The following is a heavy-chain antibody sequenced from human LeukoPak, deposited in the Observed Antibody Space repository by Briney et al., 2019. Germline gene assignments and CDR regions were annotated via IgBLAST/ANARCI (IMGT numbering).Heavy chain of an antibody. Sequence: PGGSLRLSCAASGFTVSSNYMSWVRQAPGKGLEWVSVIYSGGSTYYADSVKGRFTISRDNSKNTLYLQMNSLRAEDTAVYYCAREAKYSSSWRQFDYWGQGTLVTVSS. D-gene: IGHD6-13*01. V-gene: IGHV3-66*01. CDR3: AREAKYSSSWRQFDY. CDR1: GFTVSSNY. J-gene: IGHJ4*02. CDR2: IYSGGST.